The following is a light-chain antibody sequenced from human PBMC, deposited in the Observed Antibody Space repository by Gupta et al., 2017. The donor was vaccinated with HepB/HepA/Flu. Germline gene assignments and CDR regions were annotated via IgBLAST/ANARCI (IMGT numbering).Light chain of an antibody. CDR3: IQHNRYPYT. V-gene: IGKV1-17*01. CDR2: AAS. J-gene: IGKJ4*01. CDR1: QGIRND. Sequence: DIQLPLAPFPLSASVGDRVTITCRASQGIRNDLGWYQQKPGKAPRRLIYAASSLQCGVPSRFSGSGSGTEFTLTISSLQPEDFATYYCIQHNRYPYTFGGGTKLEIK.